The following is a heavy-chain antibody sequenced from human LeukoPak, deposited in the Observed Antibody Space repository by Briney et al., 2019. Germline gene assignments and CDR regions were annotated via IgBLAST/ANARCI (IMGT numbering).Heavy chain of an antibody. Sequence: ASVKVSCKASGYTFTSYAMNWVRQAPGQGLEWMGWINTNTGNPTYAQGFTGRFVFSLDTSVSTAYLQISSLKAEDTAVYYCARLLSIGYSYALDYWGQGTLVTVSS. CDR1: GYTFTSYA. J-gene: IGHJ4*02. CDR2: INTNTGNP. CDR3: ARLLSIGYSYALDY. V-gene: IGHV7-4-1*02. D-gene: IGHD5-18*01.